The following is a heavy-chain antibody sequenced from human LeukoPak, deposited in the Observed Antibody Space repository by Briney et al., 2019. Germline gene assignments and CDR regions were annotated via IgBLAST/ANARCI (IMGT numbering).Heavy chain of an antibody. Sequence: SETLSLTCAVYGGSLSGFYWSWVRQPPGKGREWVGEINQRVSTNYNPSLKSRVTISADTSKNQFSLKLSSGTAADTAVYYCARDPATYDSSGYGYWGQGTLVTVSS. CDR3: ARDPATYDSSGYGY. V-gene: IGHV4-34*01. D-gene: IGHD3-22*01. CDR2: INQRVST. J-gene: IGHJ4*02. CDR1: GGSLSGFY.